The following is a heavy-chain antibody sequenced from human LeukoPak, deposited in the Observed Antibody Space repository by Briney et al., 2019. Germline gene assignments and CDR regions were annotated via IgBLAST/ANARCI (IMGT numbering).Heavy chain of an antibody. Sequence: SETLSLTCTVSGGSISSRTYSWGWIRQPPGKGLEWIGEINHSGSTNYNPSLKSRVTISVDTSKNQFSLKLSSVTAADTAVYYCARGRYDYVWGSYRYTRQYYFDYWGQGTLVTVSS. V-gene: IGHV4-39*07. J-gene: IGHJ4*02. CDR3: ARGRYDYVWGSYRYTRQYYFDY. CDR1: GGSISSRTYS. D-gene: IGHD3-16*02. CDR2: INHSGST.